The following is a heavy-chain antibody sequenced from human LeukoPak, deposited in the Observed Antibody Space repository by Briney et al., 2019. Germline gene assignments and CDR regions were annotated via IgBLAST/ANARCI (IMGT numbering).Heavy chain of an antibody. CDR2: IYYSAST. D-gene: IGHD3-9*01. Sequence: SETLSLTCTVSGGSISSSSYYWGWIRQPPGKGLEWIGSIYYSASTYYNPSLKIRVTISVDTSKNKFSLKLSSVTATDTAVYYRARLFKTGIAPPTWGQGNLVTVS. V-gene: IGHV4-39*01. CDR3: ARLFKTGIAPPT. J-gene: IGHJ4*02. CDR1: GGSISSSSYY.